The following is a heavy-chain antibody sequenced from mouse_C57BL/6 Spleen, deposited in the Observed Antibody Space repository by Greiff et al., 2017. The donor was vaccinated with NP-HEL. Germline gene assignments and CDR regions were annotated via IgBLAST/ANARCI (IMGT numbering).Heavy chain of an antibody. CDR1: GYTFTSYW. V-gene: IGHV1-69*01. D-gene: IGHD3-1*01. Sequence: VQLQQSGAELVMPGASVKLSCKASGYTFTSYWMHWVKQRPGQGLEWIGEIDPSDSYTNYNQKFKGKSTLTVDKSSSTAYMQLSSLTSEDSAVYYCAILLPRGLYYFDYWGQGTTLTVSS. CDR2: IDPSDSYT. J-gene: IGHJ2*01. CDR3: AILLPRGLYYFDY.